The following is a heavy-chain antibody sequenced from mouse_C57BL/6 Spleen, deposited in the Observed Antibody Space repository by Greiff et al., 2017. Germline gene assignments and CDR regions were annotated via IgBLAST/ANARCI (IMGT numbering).Heavy chain of an antibody. D-gene: IGHD1-1*01. CDR2: ISSGGSYT. Sequence: EVHLVESGGDLVKPGGSLKLSCAASGFTFSSYGMSWVRQTPDKRLEWVATISSGGSYTYYPDSVKGRFTISIDNAKNTLYLQMSSLKSEDTAMYYCARHPLLYGRSDYWGQGTTLTVSS. J-gene: IGHJ2*01. CDR3: ARHPLLYGRSDY. CDR1: GFTFSSYG. V-gene: IGHV5-6*01.